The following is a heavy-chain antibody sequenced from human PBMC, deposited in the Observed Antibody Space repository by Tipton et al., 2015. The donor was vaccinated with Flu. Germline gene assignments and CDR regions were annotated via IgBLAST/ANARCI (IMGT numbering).Heavy chain of an antibody. CDR1: GDSISSDYY. Sequence: TLSLTCTISGDSISSDYYWGWIRQPPGKGLEWIGNIYRTGTTYCNPSLKSRVTISIDRSKNQFSLQLFSVTAADTAIYYCSRRDYSYYVSDPENWFDRWDQGPLVTVSS. V-gene: IGHV4-38-2*02. D-gene: IGHD4-11*01. J-gene: IGHJ5*02. CDR3: SRRDYSYYVSDPENWFDR. CDR2: IYRTGTT.